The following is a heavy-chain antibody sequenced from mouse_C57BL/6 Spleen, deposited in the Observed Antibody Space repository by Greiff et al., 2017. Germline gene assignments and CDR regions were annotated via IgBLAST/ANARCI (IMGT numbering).Heavy chain of an antibody. CDR1: GYTFTDYY. V-gene: IGHV1-26*01. J-gene: IGHJ1*03. CDR2: INPNYGGT. D-gene: IGHD2-12*01. Sequence: EVQLQQSGPELVKPGASVKISCKASGYTFTDYYMNWVKQSHGKSLEWIGDINPNYGGTSYNQKFKGKATLTVDKSSSTAYMELRSLTSEDSAVYYCARFGDYRGYFDVWGTGTTVTVAS. CDR3: ARFGDYRGYFDV.